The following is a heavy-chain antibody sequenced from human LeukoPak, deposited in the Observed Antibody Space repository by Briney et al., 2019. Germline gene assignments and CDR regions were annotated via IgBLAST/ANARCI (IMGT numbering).Heavy chain of an antibody. J-gene: IGHJ3*02. CDR1: GGSIGSGSYY. D-gene: IGHD2-2*01. Sequence: PSETLSLTCTVSGGSIGSGSYYWNWIRQPAGKGLEWIGRIYTSGSTNYNPSLKSRVTMSVDTSKNQFSLKLSSVTAADTAVYYCARSYHPSWDAFDIWGQGTMVTVSS. CDR3: ARSYHPSWDAFDI. CDR2: IYTSGST. V-gene: IGHV4-61*02.